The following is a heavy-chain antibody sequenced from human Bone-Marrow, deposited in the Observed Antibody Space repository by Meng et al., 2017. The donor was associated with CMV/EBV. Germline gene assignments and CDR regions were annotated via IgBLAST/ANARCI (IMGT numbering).Heavy chain of an antibody. Sequence: SEPLSLTCTVSGGSVSSGSYYWSWIRQPPGKGLEWIGYIYYSGSTNYNPSLKSRVTILVDTSKNQFSLKLSSVTAADTAVYYCARYHISSSDYYYYGMDVWGQGTTVTVSS. CDR1: GGSVSSGSYY. D-gene: IGHD6-6*01. CDR2: IYYSGST. CDR3: ARYHISSSDYYYYGMDV. J-gene: IGHJ6*02. V-gene: IGHV4-61*01.